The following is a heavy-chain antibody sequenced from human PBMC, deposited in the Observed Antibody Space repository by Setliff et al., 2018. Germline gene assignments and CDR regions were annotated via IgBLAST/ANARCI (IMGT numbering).Heavy chain of an antibody. J-gene: IGHJ2*01. CDR1: GGSISSYY. V-gene: IGHV4-59*08. CDR2: IYYSGSA. D-gene: IGHD3-22*01. CDR3: ARGIEYYYESSGFYYASTNWYFDL. Sequence: SETLSLTCTVSGGSISSYYWSWIRQPSGKGLEWIGYIYYSGSADYNPSLKSRVTISVDTSKNQFSLKLNSVTAADTAVYYCARGIEYYYESSGFYYASTNWYFDLWGRGTLVTVSS.